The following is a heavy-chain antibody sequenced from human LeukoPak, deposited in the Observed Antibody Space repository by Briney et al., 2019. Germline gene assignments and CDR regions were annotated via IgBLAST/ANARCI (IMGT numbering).Heavy chain of an antibody. V-gene: IGHV3-30*02. Sequence: GGSLRLSCAASGFTLSNYGMHWVRQAPGKGLEWVAFIRYDGSFKYYADSVKGRFTISRDNSKNTLYLQMNSLRAEDTAVYYCASEWFGAFDIWGQGTMVTVSS. CDR1: GFTLSNYG. J-gene: IGHJ3*02. D-gene: IGHD3-10*01. CDR3: ASEWFGAFDI. CDR2: IRYDGSFK.